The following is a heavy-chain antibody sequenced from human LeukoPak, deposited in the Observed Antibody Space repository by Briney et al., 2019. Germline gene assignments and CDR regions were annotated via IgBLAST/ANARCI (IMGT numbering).Heavy chain of an antibody. V-gene: IGHV3-21*01. D-gene: IGHD3-22*01. Sequence: GGSLRLSCVASGFTFSTYTMVWVRQAPGKGLEWVSSISSSSYIYYADSVKGRFTISRDNAKNSLYLQMNSLRAEDTAVYYCARDWDPYYYDSSGYSGGLDAFDIWGQGTMVTVSS. J-gene: IGHJ3*02. CDR2: ISSSSYI. CDR3: ARDWDPYYYDSSGYSGGLDAFDI. CDR1: GFTFSTYT.